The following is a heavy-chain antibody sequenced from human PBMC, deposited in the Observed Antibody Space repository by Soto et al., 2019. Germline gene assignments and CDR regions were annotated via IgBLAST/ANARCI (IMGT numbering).Heavy chain of an antibody. D-gene: IGHD1-26*01. CDR3: ARGQQPMGLDK. CDR2: IYPSGEI. CDR1: GDSVTNSY. Sequence: KPSETLSLTCTVSGDSVTNSYWSWVRQPAGQGLQWLGRIYPSGEINYNPSLRSRLAISTDTSQNQFSLRLTSVTAADTATYYCARGQQPMGLDKWGRGTLVTVSS. J-gene: IGHJ4*02. V-gene: IGHV4-4*07.